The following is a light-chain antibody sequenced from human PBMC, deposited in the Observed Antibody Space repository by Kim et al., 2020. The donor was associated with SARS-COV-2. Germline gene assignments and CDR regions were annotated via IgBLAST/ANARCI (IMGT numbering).Light chain of an antibody. CDR2: GAS. J-gene: IGKJ1*01. Sequence: EIVLTQSPGTLSLSPGERATLSCRASQSVSSSYLAWYLQKPGQAPRLLIYGASSRATGIPDRFSGSGSGTDFTLTISRLEPEDFAVYYCQQYGNSRTFGQGTKVDIK. CDR3: QQYGNSRT. CDR1: QSVSSSY. V-gene: IGKV3-20*01.